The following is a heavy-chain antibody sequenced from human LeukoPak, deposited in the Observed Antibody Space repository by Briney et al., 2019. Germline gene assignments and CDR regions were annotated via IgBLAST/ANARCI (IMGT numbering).Heavy chain of an antibody. V-gene: IGHV1-24*01. Sequence: ASVKVSCKVSGYTLTELSMHWVRQAPGKGLEWMGGFDPEDGETIYAQKFQGRVTMTEDTSTDTAYMELSSLRSEDTAVYYCATGYSGSHTFDYWGQGTLVTVSS. D-gene: IGHD1-26*01. CDR3: ATGYSGSHTFDY. CDR2: FDPEDGET. CDR1: GYTLTELS. J-gene: IGHJ4*02.